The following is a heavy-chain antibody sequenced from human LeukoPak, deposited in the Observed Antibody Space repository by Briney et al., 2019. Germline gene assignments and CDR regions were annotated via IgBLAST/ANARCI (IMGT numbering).Heavy chain of an antibody. V-gene: IGHV4-39*07. CDR1: GGSISSSSYY. J-gene: IGHJ6*03. CDR3: ARDRYKEVGYYYYYYMDV. Sequence: PSETLSLACTVSGGSISSSSYYWGWIRQPPGKGLEWIGSIYYSGSTYYNPSLKSRVTISVDTSKNQFSLKLSSVTAADTAVYYCARDRYKEVGYYYYYYMDVWGKGTTVTVSS. D-gene: IGHD5-24*01. CDR2: IYYSGST.